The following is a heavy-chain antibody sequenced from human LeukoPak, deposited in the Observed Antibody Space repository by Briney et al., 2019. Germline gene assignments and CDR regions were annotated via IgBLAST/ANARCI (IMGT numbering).Heavy chain of an antibody. CDR1: GFTFSDYY. CDR2: ISSSGSTI. CDR3: ARGLGYCSGGSCPRRAFDI. J-gene: IGHJ3*02. Sequence: GGSPRLSCAASGFTFSDYYMSWIRDAPGKGLGRVSFISSSGSTIYYADPMKGRFPIYRDHAKNTVYLQMNSLRAEATAGISGARGLGYCSGGSCPRRAFDIWGQGTVVTVSS. V-gene: IGHV3-11*01. D-gene: IGHD2-15*01.